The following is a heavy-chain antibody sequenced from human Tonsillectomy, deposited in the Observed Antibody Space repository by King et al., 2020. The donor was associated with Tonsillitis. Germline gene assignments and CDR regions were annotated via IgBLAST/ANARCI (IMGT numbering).Heavy chain of an antibody. D-gene: IGHD3-9*01. CDR1: GFTFSSYA. CDR3: ARDLRRDLYGMDV. V-gene: IGHV3-30-3*01. J-gene: IGHJ6*02. CDR2: ISYDGSNK. Sequence: QLVQSGGGVVQPGRFLRLSCAASGFTFSSYAMHWVRQAPGKGLEWVAVISYDGSNKYHADSVKGRFTISRDNSKNTLYLQMNSLRAEDTAVYYCARDLRRDLYGMDVWGQGTTVPASS.